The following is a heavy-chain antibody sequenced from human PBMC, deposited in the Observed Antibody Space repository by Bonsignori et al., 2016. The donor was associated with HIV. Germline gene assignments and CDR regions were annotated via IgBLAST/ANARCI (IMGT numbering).Heavy chain of an antibody. J-gene: IGHJ6*03. CDR2: IYYSGST. V-gene: IGHV4-59*01. D-gene: IGHD6-13*01. Sequence: WIRQPPGKGLEWIGYIYYSGSTNYNPSLKSRVTISVDTSKNQFSLKLSSVTAADTAVYYCAREGWHSSSRTYYYYYMDVWGKGTTVTVSS. CDR3: AREGWHSSSRTYYYYYMDV.